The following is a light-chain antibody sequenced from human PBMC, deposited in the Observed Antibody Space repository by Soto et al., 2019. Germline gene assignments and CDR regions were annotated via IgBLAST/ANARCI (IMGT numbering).Light chain of an antibody. Sequence: EILMTQSPVTLSVSPGERATLSCRAGQSVSSNLAWYQQKPGQAPRLLIYGASTRATGIPARFTGSGSGTEFTLTISSLQFDDSAVYYCQQYNNWWTFGQGTKVEIK. CDR1: QSVSSN. V-gene: IGKV3-15*01. J-gene: IGKJ1*01. CDR2: GAS. CDR3: QQYNNWWT.